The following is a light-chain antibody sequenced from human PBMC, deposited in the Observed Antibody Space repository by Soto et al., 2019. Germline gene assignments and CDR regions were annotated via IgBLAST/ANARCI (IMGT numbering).Light chain of an antibody. J-gene: IGKJ4*02. V-gene: IGKV3-15*01. Sequence: EIVMTQSPATLSVSPGERATLSCRASQSISSNLAWYQQKPGQAPRLLIYAASTRATGIPARFSGSGSGTDFTLIISRLEPEDFAVYYCQQFAGSFGGGTKVDIK. CDR3: QQFAGS. CDR1: QSISSN. CDR2: AAS.